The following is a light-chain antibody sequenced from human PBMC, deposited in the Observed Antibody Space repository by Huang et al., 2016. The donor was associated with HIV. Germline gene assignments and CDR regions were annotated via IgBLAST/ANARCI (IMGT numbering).Light chain of an antibody. J-gene: IGKJ5*01. CDR3: QQRKYWPPIT. CDR2: DAS. Sequence: ETVLTQSPATLSLSPGERATLSCRASQSVNSYLAWYQQKPGQTPRLLIYDASNRTTGVPARFSGSGSGTDFTLTISSLEHEDFAVYYCQQRKYWPPITFGQGTRLEIK. V-gene: IGKV3-11*01. CDR1: QSVNSY.